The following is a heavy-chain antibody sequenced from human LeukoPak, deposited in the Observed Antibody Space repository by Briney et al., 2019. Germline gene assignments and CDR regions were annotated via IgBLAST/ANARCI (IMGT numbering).Heavy chain of an antibody. CDR2: INHSGST. CDR1: GGSFSGYY. D-gene: IGHD3-22*01. Sequence: SETLSLTCAVYGGSFSGYYWSWIRQPPGKGLEWIGEINHSGSTNYNPSLKSRVTISVDTSKNQSSLKLSSVTAADTAVYYCARRGYYYDSSGYLDKTNYAFDNWGQGTMVTVSS. V-gene: IGHV4-34*01. CDR3: ARRGYYYDSSGYLDKTNYAFDN. J-gene: IGHJ3*02.